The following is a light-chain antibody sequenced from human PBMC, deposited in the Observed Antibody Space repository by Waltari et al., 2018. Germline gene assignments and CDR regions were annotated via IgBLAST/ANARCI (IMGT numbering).Light chain of an antibody. J-gene: IGLJ3*02. V-gene: IGLV2-14*03. CDR1: SSDIGAYNY. CDR3: TSYTSSNTWV. Sequence: QSALTQPASVSESPGQSITISCTGTSSDIGAYNYVFWYQQPPGKAPKLMISDVTNRPSGVSSRVSGSKAGNTASLTISGLQAEDEADYYCTSYTSSNTWVFGGGTKLTVL. CDR2: DVT.